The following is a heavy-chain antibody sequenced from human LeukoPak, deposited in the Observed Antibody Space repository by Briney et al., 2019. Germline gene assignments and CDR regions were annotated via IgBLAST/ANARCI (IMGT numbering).Heavy chain of an antibody. J-gene: IGHJ4*02. Sequence: SETLSLTCTVSGGSISSSSYYWGCIRQPPGKGLEWIGTISDSGNTYYNQSLRSRVTISEDTSKNQFSLKLTSVTAADTAVYYCARQGDGGRAYDHWGQGTLVTVSS. CDR1: GGSISSSSYY. D-gene: IGHD4-23*01. V-gene: IGHV4-39*01. CDR2: ISDSGNT. CDR3: ARQGDGGRAYDH.